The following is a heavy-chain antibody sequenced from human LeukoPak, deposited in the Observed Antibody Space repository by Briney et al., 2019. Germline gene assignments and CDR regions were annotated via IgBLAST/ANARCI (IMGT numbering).Heavy chain of an antibody. Sequence: SVKVSCKASGGTFSSYAISWVRQAPGQGLEWMGVIIPIFGTANYPQKLQGRVTITTDESTSTDYMELSSLISEDTAVYYCARSVWAGYCTNGVCSNDDFDIWGQGTMVTVSS. D-gene: IGHD2-8*01. CDR1: GGTFSSYA. J-gene: IGHJ3*02. CDR3: ARSVWAGYCTNGVCSNDDFDI. CDR2: IIPIFGTA. V-gene: IGHV1-69*05.